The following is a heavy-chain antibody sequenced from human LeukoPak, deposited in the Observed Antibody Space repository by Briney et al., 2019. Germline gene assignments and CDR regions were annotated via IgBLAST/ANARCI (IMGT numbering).Heavy chain of an antibody. V-gene: IGHV3-64*01. Sequence: GGSLRLSCAASGFTFSSYAMHWVRQAPGKGLEYVSAISSNGGSTYYANSVKGRFTISRDNSKNTLYLQMGSLRAEVMAVYYCARPAGGWYYFDYWGQGTLVTVSS. D-gene: IGHD6-19*01. CDR3: ARPAGGWYYFDY. CDR2: ISSNGGST. J-gene: IGHJ4*02. CDR1: GFTFSSYA.